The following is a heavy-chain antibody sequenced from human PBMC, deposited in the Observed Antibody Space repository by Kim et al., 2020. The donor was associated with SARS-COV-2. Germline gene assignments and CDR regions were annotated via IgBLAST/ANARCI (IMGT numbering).Heavy chain of an antibody. Sequence: SETLSLTCTVSGGSISSYYWSWIRQPPGKGLEWIGYIYYSGSTNYNPSLKSRVTISVDTSKNQFSLKLSSVTAADTAVYYCARAGESGSFRVISGMDVWGQGTTVTVSS. V-gene: IGHV4-59*13. J-gene: IGHJ6*02. CDR2: IYYSGST. CDR1: GGSISSYY. D-gene: IGHD7-27*01. CDR3: ARAGESGSFRVISGMDV.